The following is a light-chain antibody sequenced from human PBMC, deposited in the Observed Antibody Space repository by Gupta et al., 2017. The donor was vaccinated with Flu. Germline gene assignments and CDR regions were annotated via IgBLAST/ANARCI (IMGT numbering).Light chain of an antibody. CDR1: QSVSSN. CDR3: QQYNNWPLT. CDR2: GAS. V-gene: IGKV3-15*01. Sequence: PATLSVSPGKRAPLSCRASQSVSSNLAWYQQKPGQAPRLLIYGASTWATGIPARFSGSGSGTEFTLTISSLQSEDFAVYYCQQYNNWPLTFGGGTKVEIK. J-gene: IGKJ4*01.